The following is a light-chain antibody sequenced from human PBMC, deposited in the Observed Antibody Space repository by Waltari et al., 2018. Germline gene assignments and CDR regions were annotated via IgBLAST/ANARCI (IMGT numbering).Light chain of an antibody. Sequence: EIMLTQSPATLSLSPGERATLSCRASKSISKDLAWYQQKPGQAPRLLIYETARRATGIPDRFSGSGSGTDFSLTISRLEPEDFAVYYCQKYERLPATFGQGTKVEFK. CDR2: ETA. V-gene: IGKV3-20*01. CDR1: KSISKD. CDR3: QKYERLPAT. J-gene: IGKJ1*01.